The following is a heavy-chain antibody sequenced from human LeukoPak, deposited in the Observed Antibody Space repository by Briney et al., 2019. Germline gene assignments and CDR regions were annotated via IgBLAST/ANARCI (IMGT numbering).Heavy chain of an antibody. D-gene: IGHD5-18*01. CDR2: ISWNSGSI. CDR1: GFTFDDYA. V-gene: IGHV3-9*01. J-gene: IGHJ4*02. Sequence: PGGSLRLSCAASGFTFDDYAMHWVRQAPGNGLEWVSGISWNSGSIGYADSVKGRFTISRDNAKNSLYLQMNSLRAEDTASYYCAKDRRGYSYGPHDYWGQGTLVTVSS. CDR3: AKDRRGYSYGPHDY.